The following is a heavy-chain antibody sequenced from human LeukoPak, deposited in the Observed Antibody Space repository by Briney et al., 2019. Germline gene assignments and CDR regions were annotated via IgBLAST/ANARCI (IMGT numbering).Heavy chain of an antibody. CDR2: IKQDGSEK. J-gene: IGHJ4*02. V-gene: IGHV3-7*01. Sequence: GGSLRLSCAASGFTFSSYWMSWVRQAPGKGLEWVANIKQDGSEKYYVDSVKGRFTISRDNAKNSLYLQMNSLRAEDTAVYYCARPFGIAVAWGENFDYWGQGTLVTVSS. D-gene: IGHD6-19*01. CDR3: ARPFGIAVAWGENFDY. CDR1: GFTFSSYW.